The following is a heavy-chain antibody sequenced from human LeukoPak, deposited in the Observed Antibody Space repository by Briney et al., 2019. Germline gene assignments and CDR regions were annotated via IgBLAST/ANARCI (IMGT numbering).Heavy chain of an antibody. J-gene: IGHJ3*02. D-gene: IGHD2-2*01. V-gene: IGHV3-30*03. CDR1: GFTFSSYG. CDR3: STSCYRVFAFDI. Sequence: GGSLRLSCAASGFTFSSYGMHWVRQAPGKGLEWVAVISYDGSNKYYADSVKGRFTISRDNSKNMLYLQMNSLRAEDTAVYCCSTSCYRVFAFDIWGQGTMVTVSS. CDR2: ISYDGSNK.